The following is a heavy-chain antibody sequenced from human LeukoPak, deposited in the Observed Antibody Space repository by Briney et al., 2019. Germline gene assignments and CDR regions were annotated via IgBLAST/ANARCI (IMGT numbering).Heavy chain of an antibody. CDR3: AKDIGEGGQWAFNY. Sequence: GRSLRLSCAASGFTFRSYGMHWVRQAPGKGLEWVAVISYDGGNKYYADSVKGRFTIPRDNSKNTLYLQMNSLRTEDTAVYYCAKDIGEGGQWAFNYWGQGTLVTVSS. D-gene: IGHD3-10*01. CDR2: ISYDGGNK. J-gene: IGHJ4*02. CDR1: GFTFRSYG. V-gene: IGHV3-30*18.